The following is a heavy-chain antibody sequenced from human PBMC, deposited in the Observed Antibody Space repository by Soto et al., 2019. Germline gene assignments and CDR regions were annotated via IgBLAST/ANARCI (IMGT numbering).Heavy chain of an antibody. CDR3: ARAYGGYADY. CDR2: IYYSGST. CDR1: GGSISSYC. Sequence: SETLSLTCTVSGGSISSYCCSWIRQPPGKGLEWIGYIYYSGSTNYNPSLKSRVTISVDTSKNQFSLKLSSVTAADTAVYYCARAYGGYADYWGQGALVTVSS. V-gene: IGHV4-59*01. J-gene: IGHJ4*02. D-gene: IGHD5-12*01.